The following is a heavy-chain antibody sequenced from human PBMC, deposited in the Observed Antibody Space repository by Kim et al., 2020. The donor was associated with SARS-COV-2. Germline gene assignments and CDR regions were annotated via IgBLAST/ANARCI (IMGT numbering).Heavy chain of an antibody. J-gene: IGHJ6*02. D-gene: IGHD6-19*01. Sequence: GGSLRLSCAASGFSFKNHDMHWVRQALGKGLEWVAVIWHDGSDKYYADSLKGRFTISRDNSENIMYLQMNSLRTEDTAVYYCAKGYGDCSGSGPTCYYYYGMDVWGQGTTVTVSS. CDR1: GFSFKNHD. CDR2: IWHDGSDK. V-gene: IGHV3-33*06. CDR3: AKGYGDCSGSGPTCYYYYGMDV.